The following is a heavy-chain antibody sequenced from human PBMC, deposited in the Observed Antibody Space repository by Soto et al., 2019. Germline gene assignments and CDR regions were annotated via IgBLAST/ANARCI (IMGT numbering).Heavy chain of an antibody. CDR3: AGDHPGKSRTSDYYGMDV. CDR2: ISAYNGNT. D-gene: IGHD3-10*01. Sequence: ASVKVSCKASGYTFTSYGISWVRQAPGQGLEWMGWISAYNGNTNYAQKLQGRVTMTTDTSTSTAYMELRSLRSDDTAVYYCAGDHPGKSRTSDYYGMDVWGQGTTVTVSS. CDR1: GYTFTSYG. V-gene: IGHV1-18*01. J-gene: IGHJ6*02.